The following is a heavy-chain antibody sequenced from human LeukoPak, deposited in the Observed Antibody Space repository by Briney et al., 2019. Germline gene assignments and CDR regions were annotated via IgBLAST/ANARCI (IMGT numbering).Heavy chain of an antibody. CDR1: GYTFTSYG. CDR2: ISAYNGNT. CDR3: ARSGGNYYDSSGYYLDY. D-gene: IGHD3-22*01. Sequence: ASVKVSCKASGYTFTSYGISWVRQAPGQGLEWMGWISAYNGNTNYAQKLQGRVTMTTDTSTSTAYMELRSLRSDDTAVYYCARSGGNYYDSSGYYLDYWGQGTLVTVSS. V-gene: IGHV1-18*01. J-gene: IGHJ4*02.